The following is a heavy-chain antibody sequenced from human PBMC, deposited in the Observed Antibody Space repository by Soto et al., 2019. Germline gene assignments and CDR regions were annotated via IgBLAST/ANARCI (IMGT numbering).Heavy chain of an antibody. CDR2: INSDGSST. V-gene: IGHV3-74*01. CDR3: ARSPYSSSWGSPYYYYYYMDV. CDR1: GFTFSSYW. D-gene: IGHD6-13*01. Sequence: GGSLRLSCAASGFTFSSYWMHWVRQAPGKGLVWVSRINSDGSSTSYADSVKGRFTISRDNAKNTLYLQMNSLRAEDTAVYYCARSPYSSSWGSPYYYYYYMDVWGKGTTVTVSS. J-gene: IGHJ6*03.